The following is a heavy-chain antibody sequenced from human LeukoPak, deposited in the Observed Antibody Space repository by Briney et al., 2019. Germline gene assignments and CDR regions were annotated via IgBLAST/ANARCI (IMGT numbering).Heavy chain of an antibody. CDR2: IIPIFGTA. CDR1: GGTFSSYA. J-gene: IGHJ4*02. Sequence: GASVKVSCKASGGTFSSYAISWVRQAPGQGLEWMGGIIPIFGTANYAQKLQGRVTMTTDTSTSTAYMELRSLRSDDTAVYYCARDHSIMITFGGVIASNDYWGQGTLVTVSS. D-gene: IGHD3-16*02. CDR3: ARDHSIMITFGGVIASNDY. V-gene: IGHV1-69*05.